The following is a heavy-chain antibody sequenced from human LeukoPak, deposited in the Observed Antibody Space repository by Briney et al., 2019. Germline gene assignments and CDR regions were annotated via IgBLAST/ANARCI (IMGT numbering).Heavy chain of an antibody. CDR2: ITNDVRSR. J-gene: IGHJ4*02. V-gene: IGHV3-74*01. Sequence: GGSLRLSCAASGLTFSRHWMHWVRQAPGEGVVWVSGITNDVRSRTYADSVKGRFTISTDNAKNMMYLQVNSLRAEETAVYYCARGAGYNYPYYFDYWGEGTLVTVSS. CDR3: ARGAGYNYPYYFDY. CDR1: GLTFSRHW. D-gene: IGHD5-24*01.